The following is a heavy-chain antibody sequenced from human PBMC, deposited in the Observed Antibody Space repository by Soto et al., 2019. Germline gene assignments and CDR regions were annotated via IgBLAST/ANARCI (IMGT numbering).Heavy chain of an antibody. V-gene: IGHV1-69*13. CDR3: AINAKRNAKKFDF. CDR2: IIPLFNAT. J-gene: IGHJ3*01. D-gene: IGHD2-2*01. Sequence: SVKVSCKTSGGIFKNFDIGWVRQSPGQGLEWMGEIIPLFNATNYAQKFRGRVTVTADESTSTAYMELTRLTYDDTAVYFCAINAKRNAKKFDFWGQGTMVTVSS. CDR1: GGIFKNFD.